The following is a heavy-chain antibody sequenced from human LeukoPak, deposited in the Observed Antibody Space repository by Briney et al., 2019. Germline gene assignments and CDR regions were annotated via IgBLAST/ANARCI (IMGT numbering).Heavy chain of an antibody. CDR1: GGTFTRYA. J-gene: IGHJ4*02. CDR3: ARDSGRGVAGNLDY. Sequence: ASVKVSCKASGGTFTRYAISGVRQAPGQGLEGMGGIIPIFGTANYAQKFQGRVTITADESTSTAYMELSSLRSEDTAVYYCARDSGRGVAGNLDYWGQGTLVTVSS. D-gene: IGHD6-19*01. V-gene: IGHV1-69*13. CDR2: IIPIFGTA.